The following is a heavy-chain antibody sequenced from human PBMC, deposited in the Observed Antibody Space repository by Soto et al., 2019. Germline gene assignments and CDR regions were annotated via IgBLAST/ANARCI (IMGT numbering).Heavy chain of an antibody. CDR1: GGTFSSYA. Sequence: ASVKVSCKASGGTFSSYAISWVRQAPGQGLEWMGGIIPILGIANYAQKFQGRVTITADKSTSTAYMELSSLRSEDTAVYYCARDPGDGYKYYFDYWGQGTLVTVSS. V-gene: IGHV1-69*10. CDR2: IIPILGIA. J-gene: IGHJ4*02. CDR3: ARDPGDGYKYYFDY. D-gene: IGHD5-12*01.